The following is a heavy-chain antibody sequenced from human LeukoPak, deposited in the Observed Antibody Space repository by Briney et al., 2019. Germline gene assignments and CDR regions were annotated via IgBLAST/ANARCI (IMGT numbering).Heavy chain of an antibody. Sequence: PSETLSLTCTVSGGSISSYYWSWIRQPPGKGLEWIGNIRYSGSTNYNPSLKSRVTISPDTSKNQFSLRLSSVTAADTAVYYCARDKGYHFGYWGQGTLVTVSS. J-gene: IGHJ4*02. V-gene: IGHV4-59*01. D-gene: IGHD6-13*01. CDR3: ARDKGYHFGY. CDR2: IRYSGST. CDR1: GGSISSYY.